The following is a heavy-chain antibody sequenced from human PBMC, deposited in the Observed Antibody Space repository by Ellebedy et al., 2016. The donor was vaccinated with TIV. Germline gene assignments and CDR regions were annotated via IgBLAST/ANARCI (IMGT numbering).Heavy chain of an antibody. V-gene: IGHV1-2*02. CDR2: INPNSGGT. D-gene: IGHD3-10*01. CDR3: ARHTEGGSGSGEDAFDI. Sequence: ASVKVSCKASGYTFTGYYMHWVRQAPGQGLEWMGWINPNSGGTNYAQKFQGRVTMTRDTSISTAYMELSRLRSDDTAMYYCARHTEGGSGSGEDAFDIWGQGTMVTVSS. CDR1: GYTFTGYY. J-gene: IGHJ3*02.